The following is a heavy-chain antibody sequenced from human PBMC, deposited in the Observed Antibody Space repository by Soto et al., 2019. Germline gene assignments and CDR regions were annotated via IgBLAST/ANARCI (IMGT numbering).Heavy chain of an antibody. D-gene: IGHD2-21*02. J-gene: IGHJ3*02. CDR3: ARRTVVTADDAFDI. CDR1: GGSISSYY. Sequence: QVQLQESGPGLVKPSETLSLTYTVSGGSISSYYWSWIRQPPGKGLEWIGYIYYSGSTNYNPSLKSRVTISVDTSKNQFSLKLSSVTAADTAVYYCARRTVVTADDAFDIWGQGTMVTVSS. V-gene: IGHV4-59*08. CDR2: IYYSGST.